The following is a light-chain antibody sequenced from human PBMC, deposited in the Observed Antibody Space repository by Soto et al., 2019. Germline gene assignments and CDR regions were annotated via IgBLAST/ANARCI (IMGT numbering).Light chain of an antibody. Sequence: QSALTQPPSASGSPGQSVTISCTGTSSDVGGYNYVSWYQQHPGKAPKLMIYEVSKRPSGVPDRFSGSKSDNTASLTVSGLQAEDEADYYCSSYVGSNNFPVVFGGGTQLTVL. CDR2: EVS. CDR3: SSYVGSNNFPVV. J-gene: IGLJ2*01. CDR1: SSDVGGYNY. V-gene: IGLV2-8*01.